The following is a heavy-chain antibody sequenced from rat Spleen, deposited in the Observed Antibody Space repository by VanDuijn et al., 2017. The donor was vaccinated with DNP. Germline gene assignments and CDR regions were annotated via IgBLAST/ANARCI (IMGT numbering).Heavy chain of an antibody. D-gene: IGHD1-1*01. CDR1: GFTFSNYW. J-gene: IGHJ2*01. CDR3: ARHMRYSGDYFDY. Sequence: EVQLVESGGGLVQPGGSLKLSCVASGFTFSNYWMYWIRQAPEKGLEWVATISYDGGTTFYRDSMKGRFTISRDNAKSTLYLQMNSLRSEDTATYYCARHMRYSGDYFDYWGQGVMVTVSS. CDR2: ISYDGGTT. V-gene: IGHV5-29*01.